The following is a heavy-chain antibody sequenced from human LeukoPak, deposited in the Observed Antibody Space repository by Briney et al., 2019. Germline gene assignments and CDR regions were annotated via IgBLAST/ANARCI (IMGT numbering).Heavy chain of an antibody. CDR1: GGSISSYY. J-gene: IGHJ5*02. Sequence: SETLSLTCTVSGGSISSYYWSWIRQPPGKGLEWIGYVYYSGSTNYNPSLRSRVTISVDTSKNQFSLKLSSVTAADTAVYYCARAGYYYDSSGYCVWFDPWGQGTLVTVSS. CDR2: VYYSGST. V-gene: IGHV4-59*01. D-gene: IGHD3-22*01. CDR3: ARAGYYYDSSGYCVWFDP.